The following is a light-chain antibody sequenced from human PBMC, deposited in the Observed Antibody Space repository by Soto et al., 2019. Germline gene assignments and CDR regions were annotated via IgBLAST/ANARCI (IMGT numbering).Light chain of an antibody. CDR1: QSVSSSY. V-gene: IGKV3-20*01. J-gene: IGKJ4*01. Sequence: EIVLTQSPGTLSLSPGERATLSCRASQSVSSSYLAWYQQKPGQAPRLLIYGASSTATGTPGRFSGSGSETDITLTISILKPEDFDVYYCQQYGSSPSFTFGGGTKVEIK. CDR3: QQYGSSPSFT. CDR2: GAS.